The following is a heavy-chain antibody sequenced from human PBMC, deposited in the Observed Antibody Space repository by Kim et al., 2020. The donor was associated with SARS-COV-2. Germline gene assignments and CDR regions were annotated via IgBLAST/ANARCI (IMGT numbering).Heavy chain of an antibody. CDR3: ARDKHGDGPFDY. V-gene: IGHV3-30*04. CDR1: GFTFSSYA. Sequence: GGSLRLSCAASGFTFSSYAMHWVRQAPCKGLAWVAVISYDGSNKYYADSVKGRLTISRDNSKNTLYLQMNSRRAEDTAVYYCARDKHGDGPFDYRGQGTLVTVAS. CDR2: ISYDGSNK. D-gene: IGHD4-17*01. J-gene: IGHJ4*02.